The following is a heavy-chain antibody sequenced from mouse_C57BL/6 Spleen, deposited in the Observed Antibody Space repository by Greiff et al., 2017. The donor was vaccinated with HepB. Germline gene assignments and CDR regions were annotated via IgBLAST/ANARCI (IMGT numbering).Heavy chain of an antibody. CDR1: GYTFTSYW. D-gene: IGHD1-2*01. CDR2: IHPNSGST. J-gene: IGHJ2*01. V-gene: IGHV1-64*01. CDR3: ARFGTTAFDY. Sequence: QVHVKQPGAELVKPGASVKLSCKASGYTFTSYWMHWVKQRPGQGLEWIGMIHPNSGSTNYNEKFKSKATLTVDKSSSTAYMQLSSLTSEDSAVYYCARFGTTAFDYWGQGTTLTVSS.